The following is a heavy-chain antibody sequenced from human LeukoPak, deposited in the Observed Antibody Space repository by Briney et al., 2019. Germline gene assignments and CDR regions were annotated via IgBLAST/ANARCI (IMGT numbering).Heavy chain of an antibody. CDR3: AKVPLPLAARPPKGSAFDP. CDR2: ISCNSGSI. V-gene: IGHV3-9*01. CDR1: GFTFDDYA. D-gene: IGHD6-6*01. J-gene: IGHJ5*02. Sequence: GGSLRLSCAASGFTFDDYAMHWVRQAPGKGLEWVSGISCNSGSIGYADSVKGRFTISRDNAKNSLYLQMNSLRAEDTALYYCAKVPLPLAARPPKGSAFDPWGQGTLVTVSS.